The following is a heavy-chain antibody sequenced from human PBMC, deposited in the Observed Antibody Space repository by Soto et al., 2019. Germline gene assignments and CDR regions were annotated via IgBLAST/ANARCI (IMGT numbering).Heavy chain of an antibody. J-gene: IGHJ6*03. CDR1: GFTFSSYA. Sequence: GGSLRLSCAASGFTFSSYAMSWVRQAPGKGLEWVSAISGSGGSTYYADSVKGRFTISRDNSKNTLYLQMNSLRAEDTAVYYCAKVAYCTNGVCVYYYYYYYMDVWGKGTTVTVSS. D-gene: IGHD2-8*01. V-gene: IGHV3-23*01. CDR3: AKVAYCTNGVCVYYYYYYYMDV. CDR2: ISGSGGST.